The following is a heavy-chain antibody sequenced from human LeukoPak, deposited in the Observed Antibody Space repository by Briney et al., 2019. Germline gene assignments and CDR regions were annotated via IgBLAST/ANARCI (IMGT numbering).Heavy chain of an antibody. Sequence: GESLKISCKGSGYSFTSFWLGWVRQMPGKGLEWMGIIYPGDSDTRYSPSFQGQVTFSADKSINTAYLQWSSLKASDTAIYYCARHRGGYCSGDSCYLPGDYWGQGTLVTVSS. CDR3: ARHRGGYCSGDSCYLPGDY. CDR2: IYPGDSDT. D-gene: IGHD2-15*01. CDR1: GYSFTSFW. J-gene: IGHJ4*02. V-gene: IGHV5-51*01.